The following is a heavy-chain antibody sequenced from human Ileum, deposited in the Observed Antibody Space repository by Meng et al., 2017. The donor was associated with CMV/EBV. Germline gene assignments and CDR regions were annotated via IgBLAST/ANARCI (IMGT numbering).Heavy chain of an antibody. CDR3: ARSSGSGSFSY. V-gene: IGHV4-39*07. Sequence: QVSAPGSVGPSGTPSPTSTSLGVSINNSPYFWGWIRQPPGKGLEWIGSIYYSGTTSYNPSLKSRITISVDTSKNQFSLKLTSVTAADTAVYYCARSSGSGSFSYWGQGTLVTVSS. CDR2: IYYSGTT. CDR1: GVSINNSPYF. D-gene: IGHD3-10*01. J-gene: IGHJ4*02.